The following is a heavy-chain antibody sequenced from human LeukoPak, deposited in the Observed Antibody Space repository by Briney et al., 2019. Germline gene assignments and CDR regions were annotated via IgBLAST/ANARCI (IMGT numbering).Heavy chain of an antibody. V-gene: IGHV4-59*12. Sequence: SETLSLTCTVSGGSISSYYWSWIRQPPGKGLEWIGYIYYSGSTNYNPSLKGRVTMSVDTSKNQFSLKLSSVTAADTAVYYCARDRITMVRGENAFDIWGQGTMVTVSS. CDR2: IYYSGST. J-gene: IGHJ3*02. CDR1: GGSISSYY. CDR3: ARDRITMVRGENAFDI. D-gene: IGHD3-10*01.